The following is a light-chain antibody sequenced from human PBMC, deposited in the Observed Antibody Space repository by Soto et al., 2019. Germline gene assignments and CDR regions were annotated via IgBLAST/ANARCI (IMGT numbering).Light chain of an antibody. CDR2: GAS. CDR3: QQYNNWLWT. J-gene: IGKJ1*01. V-gene: IGKV3-15*01. CDR1: QSVSSN. Sequence: EIVMTQSPATLSVSPGERATLSCRASQSVSSNLAWYKQKPGQAPRLLIYGASTRDTGIPARFSGSGSGTEFTLTISSLQSEDFAVYYCQQYNNWLWTFGQGTKV.